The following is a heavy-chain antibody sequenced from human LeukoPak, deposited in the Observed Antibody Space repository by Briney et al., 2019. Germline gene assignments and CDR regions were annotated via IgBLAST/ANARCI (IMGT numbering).Heavy chain of an antibody. CDR3: ARHWSHSVAQFGRSFWFDP. Sequence: SETLSLTCIVSGGSISGYYWSWIRQPAGKGLEWVGHMDTSGHTNYNSSLMSRVTMSVDTSKNQFSLRLTSVTAADTAVYYCARHWSHSVAQFGRSFWFDPWGQGTLVTVSS. CDR2: MDTSGHT. V-gene: IGHV4-4*07. D-gene: IGHD2-15*01. CDR1: GGSISGYY. J-gene: IGHJ5*02.